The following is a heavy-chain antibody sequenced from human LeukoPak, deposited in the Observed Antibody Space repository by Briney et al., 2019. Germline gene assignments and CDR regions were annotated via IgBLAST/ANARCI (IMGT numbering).Heavy chain of an antibody. CDR2: IYTSGST. Sequence: SETLSLTCTVSGGSISSYYWSWIRQPAGKGLEWIGRIYTSGSTNYNPSLKSRVTMSVDTSKNQFSLKLSSVTAADTAVYYCVRDLNPRGSYRYAWFDPWGQGTLVTVSS. D-gene: IGHD3-16*02. J-gene: IGHJ5*02. CDR1: GGSISSYY. CDR3: VRDLNPRGSYRYAWFDP. V-gene: IGHV4-4*07.